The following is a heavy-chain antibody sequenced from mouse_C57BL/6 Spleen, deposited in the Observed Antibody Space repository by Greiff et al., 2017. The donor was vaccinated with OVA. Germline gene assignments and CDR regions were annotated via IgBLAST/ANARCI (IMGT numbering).Heavy chain of an antibody. J-gene: IGHJ3*01. Sequence: VQLKQSGPELVKPGASVKISCKASGYTFTDYYMNWVKQSHGKSLEWIGDINPNNGGTSYNQKFKGKATLTVDKSSSTAYMELRSLTSEDSAVYYCASDFFFAYWGQGTLVTVSA. CDR3: ASDFFFAY. V-gene: IGHV1-26*01. CDR2: INPNNGGT. D-gene: IGHD2-13*01. CDR1: GYTFTDYY.